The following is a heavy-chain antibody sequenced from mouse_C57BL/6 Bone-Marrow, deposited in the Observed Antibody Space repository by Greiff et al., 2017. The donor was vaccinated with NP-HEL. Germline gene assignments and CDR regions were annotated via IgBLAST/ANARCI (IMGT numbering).Heavy chain of an antibody. CDR2: IDPSDSYT. D-gene: IGHD2-4*01. CDR3: ARSGIYYDYFAY. J-gene: IGHJ3*01. V-gene: IGHV1-50*01. Sequence: QVQLQQSGAELVKPGASVKLSCKASGYTFTSYWMQWVKQRPGQGLEWIGEIDPSDSYTNYNQKFKGKATLTVDTSSSTAYMQLSSLTSEDSAVYYCARSGIYYDYFAYWGQGTLVTVSA. CDR1: GYTFTSYW.